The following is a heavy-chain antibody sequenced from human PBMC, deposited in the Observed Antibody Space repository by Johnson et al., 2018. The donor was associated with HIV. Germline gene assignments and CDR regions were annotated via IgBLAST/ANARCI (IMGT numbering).Heavy chain of an antibody. D-gene: IGHD5-24*01. J-gene: IGHJ3*02. Sequence: VQLVESGGGLVQPGGSLRLSCAASGFTFSSYDMHWVRQATGKGLEWVSAIGTAGDTYYPGSVKGRFTISRDNSKNTLYLRMNSLRAEDTAVYYCAKGRGKRWLHPRDAFDIWGQGTMVTVSS. CDR2: IGTAGDT. CDR3: AKGRGKRWLHPRDAFDI. CDR1: GFTFSSYD. V-gene: IGHV3-13*01.